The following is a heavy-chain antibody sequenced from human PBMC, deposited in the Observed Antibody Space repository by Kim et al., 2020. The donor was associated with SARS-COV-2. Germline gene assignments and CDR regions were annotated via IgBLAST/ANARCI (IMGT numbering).Heavy chain of an antibody. CDR2: IRDIGDGM. D-gene: IGHD6-19*01. Sequence: GGSLRLSCAASGFTFGSHSMNWVRQAPGKGLEWVSAIRDIGDGMYYADSVKGRFTISRDNSKNMLYLQMNSLRAEDTAIYYCAKDRPNSGWDYDHWGQGTLVTVSS. V-gene: IGHV3-23*01. J-gene: IGHJ4*02. CDR3: AKDRPNSGWDYDH. CDR1: GFTFGSHS.